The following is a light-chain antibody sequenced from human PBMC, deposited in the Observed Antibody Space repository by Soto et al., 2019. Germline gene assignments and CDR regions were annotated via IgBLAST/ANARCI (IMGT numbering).Light chain of an antibody. CDR3: SSSAGSNNTMV. CDR2: DVS. Sequence: QSALTQPPSASGSPGQSVTISCTGTSSDVGGYNYVSWYQQHPGKAPNLMIYDVSKRPSGVPDRFSGSKSGNTASLTVSGLQAEDEADYYCSSSAGSNNTMVFGGGTKVTVL. J-gene: IGLJ2*01. V-gene: IGLV2-8*01. CDR1: SSDVGGYNY.